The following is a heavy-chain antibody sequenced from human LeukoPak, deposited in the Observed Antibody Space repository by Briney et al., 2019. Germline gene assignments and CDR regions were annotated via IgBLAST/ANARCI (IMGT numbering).Heavy chain of an antibody. CDR3: ARGGDSSGYYLLDAFDI. D-gene: IGHD3-22*01. Sequence: SETLSLTCAVYGGSFSGYYWSWIRQPPGKGLGWIGEINHSGSSNYNPSLKSRVTISVDTSKNQFSLKLSSVTAADTAVYYCARGGDSSGYYLLDAFDIWGQGTMVTVSS. J-gene: IGHJ3*02. CDR1: GGSFSGYY. V-gene: IGHV4-34*01. CDR2: INHSGSS.